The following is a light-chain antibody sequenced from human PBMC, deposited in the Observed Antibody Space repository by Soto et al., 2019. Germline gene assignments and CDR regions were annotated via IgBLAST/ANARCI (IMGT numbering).Light chain of an antibody. V-gene: IGLV1-44*01. CDR1: GINT. Sequence: QSVLTQTPSASGTPGQRVSISCSGFGINTVHCYQQRPGTAPKRLIHSNNQRPSGVPDRFSGSRSGTATSLAIRGLQSEDEADYYCSTWDDSMNGYVFGTGTKVPVL. CDR2: SNN. J-gene: IGLJ1*01. CDR3: STWDDSMNGYV.